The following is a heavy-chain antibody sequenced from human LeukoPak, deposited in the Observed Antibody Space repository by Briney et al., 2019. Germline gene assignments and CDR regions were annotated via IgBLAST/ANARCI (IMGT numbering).Heavy chain of an antibody. D-gene: IGHD5-12*01. CDR3: AGYSGYAEDY. V-gene: IGHV4-39*01. CDR2: IYYSGST. Sequence: SETLSLTCTVSGGSISSSSYYWGWIRQPPGKGLEWIGSIYYSGSTYYNPSLKSRVTISVDTSKNQFSLKLSSVTAADTAVYYCAGYSGYAEDYWGQGTLVTVSS. CDR1: GGSISSSSYY. J-gene: IGHJ4*02.